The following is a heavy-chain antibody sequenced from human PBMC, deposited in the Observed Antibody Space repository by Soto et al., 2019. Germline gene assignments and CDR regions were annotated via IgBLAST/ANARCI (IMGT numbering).Heavy chain of an antibody. CDR1: GGTFSSYT. D-gene: IGHD3-10*01. J-gene: IGHJ4*02. CDR3: ASETSIVRGVIIDDY. CDR2: IIPILGIA. Sequence: QVQLVQSGAEVKKPGSSVKVSCKASGGTFSSYTISWVRQAPGQGLEWMGRIIPILGIANYAQKFQGSVTITADKATSTAYMELSSLRSEDTAVYYCASETSIVRGVIIDDYWGQGTLVTVSS. V-gene: IGHV1-69*02.